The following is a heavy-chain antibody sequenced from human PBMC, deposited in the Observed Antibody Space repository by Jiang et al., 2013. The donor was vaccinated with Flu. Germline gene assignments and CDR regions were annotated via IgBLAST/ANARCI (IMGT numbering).Heavy chain of an antibody. CDR3: AKEYRDIVVVPAAIRYYYYMDV. CDR2: ISYDGSNK. J-gene: IGHJ6*03. V-gene: IGHV3-30*18. Sequence: KGLEWVAVISYDGSNKYYADSVKGRFTISRDNSKNTLYLQMNSLRAEDTAVYYCAKEYRDIVVVPAAIRYYYYMDVWGKGTTVTVSS. D-gene: IGHD2-2*02.